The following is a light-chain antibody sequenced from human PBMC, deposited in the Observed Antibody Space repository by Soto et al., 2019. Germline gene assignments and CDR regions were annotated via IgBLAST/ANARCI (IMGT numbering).Light chain of an antibody. J-gene: IGKJ1*01. Sequence: LGHSSDLRSCRASKKDPLSCSASQSFSSHFLAWYQQKPGQAPGLLIHGTSSRATGTPDRFSGSGSGTDFTLTINSLEPEDFAVYYCQHVGSQIRPFGHVGMVEIK. CDR1: QSFSSHF. CDR3: QHVGSQIRP. CDR2: GTS. V-gene: IGKV3-20*01.